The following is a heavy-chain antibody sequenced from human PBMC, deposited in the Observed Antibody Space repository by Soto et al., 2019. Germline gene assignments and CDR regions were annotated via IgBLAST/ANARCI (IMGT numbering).Heavy chain of an antibody. CDR2: IYYSGST. CDR1: GGSISSSSYY. J-gene: IGHJ5*02. V-gene: IGHV4-39*01. Sequence: SETLSLTCTVSGGSISSSSYYWGWIRQPPGKGLEWIGSIYYSGSTYYNPSLKSRVTISVDTSKNQFSLKLSSVTAADTAVYYRARRAECSSNSCYSPWNWFDPWGQGTLVIVSS. CDR3: ARRAECSSNSCYSPWNWFDP. D-gene: IGHD2-2*01.